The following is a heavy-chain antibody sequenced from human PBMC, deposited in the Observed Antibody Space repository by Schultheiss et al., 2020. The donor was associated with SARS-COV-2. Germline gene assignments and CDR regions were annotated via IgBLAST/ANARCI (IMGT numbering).Heavy chain of an antibody. CDR1: GYTLTELS. D-gene: IGHD1-26*01. V-gene: IGHV1-24*01. CDR3: ATGGGIGATKAWFDP. Sequence: ASVKVSCKVSGYTLTELSMHWVRQAPGKGLEWMGGFDPEDGETIYAQKFQGRVTMTEDTSTDTAYMELGSLRSEHTAVYYCATGGGIGATKAWFDPWGQGTLVTVSS. J-gene: IGHJ5*02. CDR2: FDPEDGET.